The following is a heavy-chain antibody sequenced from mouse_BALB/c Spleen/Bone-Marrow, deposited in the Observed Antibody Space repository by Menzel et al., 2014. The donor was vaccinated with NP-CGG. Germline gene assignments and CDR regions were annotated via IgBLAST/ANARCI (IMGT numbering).Heavy chain of an antibody. CDR1: GYTFTDYN. D-gene: IGHD2-3*01. CDR2: IYPYNGGT. CDR3: ARLDGYYMAMDY. V-gene: IGHV1S29*02. Sequence: EVQLQQSGPELVKPGASVKISCKASGYTFTDYNMHWVKQSHGKSLEWIGYIYPYNGGTGYNQKFKSKATLTVDNSSSTAYMELRSLTSEDSAVYYCARLDGYYMAMDYWGQGTSVTVSS. J-gene: IGHJ4*01.